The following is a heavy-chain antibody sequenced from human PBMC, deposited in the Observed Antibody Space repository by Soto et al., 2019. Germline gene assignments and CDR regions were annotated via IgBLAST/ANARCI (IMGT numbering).Heavy chain of an antibody. D-gene: IGHD3-10*01. V-gene: IGHV4-4*02. Sequence: SETLSLTCAVSGGSISSSNWWNWVRQPPGKGLEWIGEIYHTGNTNYNPSLKSRVTISVDKSNNQFSPKLSSVTAADTAVYYCARDLTTATRGAFDIWGQGTMVTVS. CDR3: ARDLTTATRGAFDI. CDR1: GGSISSSNW. J-gene: IGHJ3*02. CDR2: IYHTGNT.